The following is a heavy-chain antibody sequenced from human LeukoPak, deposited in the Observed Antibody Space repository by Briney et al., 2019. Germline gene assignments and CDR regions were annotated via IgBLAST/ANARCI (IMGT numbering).Heavy chain of an antibody. Sequence: GGSLRLSCAASGFTFSSYWMSWVRQAPGKGLEWVANIKQDGSEKYYVDSVKGRFTISRDNAKNSLYLQMNSLRAEDTAVYYCARADYDYVWGSYRQYYFDFWGQGTLVTVSS. V-gene: IGHV3-7*01. CDR1: GFTFSSYW. D-gene: IGHD3-16*02. CDR2: IKQDGSEK. CDR3: ARADYDYVWGSYRQYYFDF. J-gene: IGHJ4*02.